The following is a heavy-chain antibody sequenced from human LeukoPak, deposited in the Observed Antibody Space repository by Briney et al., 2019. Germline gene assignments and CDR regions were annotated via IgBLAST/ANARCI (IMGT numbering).Heavy chain of an antibody. CDR2: IWSDGNNK. D-gene: IGHD3-10*01. CDR3: ARERGPFTAFDY. Sequence: GGSLRLSCAASGFTFSTYGMHRVRQAPGKGLEWVAVIWSDGNNKYYADSVKGRFTISRDNSRNTLDLVLSSLRAEDTAVYYCARERGPFTAFDYWGQGTLVTVSS. CDR1: GFTFSTYG. J-gene: IGHJ4*02. V-gene: IGHV3-33*01.